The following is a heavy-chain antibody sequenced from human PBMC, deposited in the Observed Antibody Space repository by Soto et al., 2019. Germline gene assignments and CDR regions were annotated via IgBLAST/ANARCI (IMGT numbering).Heavy chain of an antibody. D-gene: IGHD2-15*01. J-gene: IGHJ4*02. CDR2: IKQDGSEK. Sequence: GGSLRLSCAASGFTFSVYWMSWVRQAPGKGLEWVANIKQDGSEKHSVDSVKGRFTISRDNAKNSLYLQMNSLRAEDTAVYYCAREHCSTSSCSYGSYFDYWGQGTLVTVSS. V-gene: IGHV3-7*01. CDR1: GFTFSVYW. CDR3: AREHCSTSSCSYGSYFDY.